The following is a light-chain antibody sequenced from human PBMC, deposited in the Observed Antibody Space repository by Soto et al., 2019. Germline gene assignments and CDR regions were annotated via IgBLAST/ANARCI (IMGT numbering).Light chain of an antibody. CDR2: EVD. J-gene: IGLJ2*01. V-gene: IGLV2-14*01. Sequence: QSVLTQPASVSGSPGQSITISCTGTSSDIGGYNYVSWYQQYPGKAPKVMIYEVDNRPSGVSSRFSGSKSGDTASLTISGLQAEDEAVYYCSSYAGINTPVIFGGGTKLTVL. CDR3: SSYAGINTPVI. CDR1: SSDIGGYNY.